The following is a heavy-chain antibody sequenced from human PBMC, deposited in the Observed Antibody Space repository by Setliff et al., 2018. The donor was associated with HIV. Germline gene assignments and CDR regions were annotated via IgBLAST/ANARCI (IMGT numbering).Heavy chain of an antibody. J-gene: IGHJ4*02. CDR3: ARHVDIVAPFDY. D-gene: IGHD5-12*01. V-gene: IGHV4-39*01. CDR1: GGSITSSSYY. CDR2: IFSSGST. Sequence: SETLSLTCTDSGGSITSSSYYWGWIRQPPGKGLEWIGTIFSSGSTYYKPSLKSRVTISVDSTKNQISLKLSFVTAADTAVYYCARHVDIVAPFDYWGQGSLVTVSS.